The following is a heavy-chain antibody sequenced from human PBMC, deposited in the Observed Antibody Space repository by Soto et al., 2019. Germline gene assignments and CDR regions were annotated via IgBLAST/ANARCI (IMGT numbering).Heavy chain of an antibody. J-gene: IGHJ5*02. CDR3: ARVIPGVEDWFDP. V-gene: IGHV1-18*01. CDR2: ISAYTDTP. CDR1: GYTFTNFG. D-gene: IGHD2-8*01. Sequence: ASVKVSCKASGYTFTNFGGTWGLRAPGQGLEWMGWISAYTDTPNYAQKFQGRVTITIDKSTSTAYMDLRSLTSADTAVYSCARVIPGVEDWFDPWGQGTLVTVSS.